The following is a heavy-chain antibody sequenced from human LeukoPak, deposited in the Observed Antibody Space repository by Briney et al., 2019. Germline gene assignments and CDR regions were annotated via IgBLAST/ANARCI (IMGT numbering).Heavy chain of an antibody. CDR3: ARDRGGYCSSDSCLDSFDI. J-gene: IGHJ3*02. Sequence: ASVKVSCKASGYTFTDYYMHWVRQAPGQGLEWMGWINPSSGGTNYAQKFQGRVTMTRDTSISTAYMELSRLRSDDTAVYYCARDRGGYCSSDSCLDSFDIWGQGTMVTVSS. CDR2: INPSSGGT. D-gene: IGHD2-15*01. V-gene: IGHV1-2*02. CDR1: GYTFTDYY.